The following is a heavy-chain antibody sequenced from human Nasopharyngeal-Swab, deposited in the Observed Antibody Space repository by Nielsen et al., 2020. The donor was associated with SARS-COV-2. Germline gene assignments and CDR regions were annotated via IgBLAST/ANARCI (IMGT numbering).Heavy chain of an antibody. Sequence: ASVKVSCKASGYTFTSYGTSWVRQAPGQGLEWMGWISAYNGNTNYAQKLQGRVTMTTDTSTITAYMELRSLRSDDTAVYYCASRIRPYYGSGSYSYHYGMDVWGQGTTVTVSS. CDR3: ASRIRPYYGSGSYSYHYGMDV. J-gene: IGHJ6*02. D-gene: IGHD3-10*01. V-gene: IGHV1-18*01. CDR2: ISAYNGNT. CDR1: GYTFTSYG.